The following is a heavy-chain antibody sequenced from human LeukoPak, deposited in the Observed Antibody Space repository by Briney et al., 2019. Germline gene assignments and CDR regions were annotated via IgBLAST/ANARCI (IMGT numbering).Heavy chain of an antibody. CDR2: INPNSGGT. CDR1: GYIFTGYY. J-gene: IGHJ4*02. V-gene: IGHV1-2*02. Sequence: ASVKVSCKTSGYIFTGYYMHWVRQAPGQGLEWMGWINPNSGGTNYAQKLQGRVTMTRDTSTSTAYMELSSLRSDDTAVYYCARSTGRAREDSWGQGALITVSS. CDR3: ARSTGRAREDS. D-gene: IGHD1-1*01.